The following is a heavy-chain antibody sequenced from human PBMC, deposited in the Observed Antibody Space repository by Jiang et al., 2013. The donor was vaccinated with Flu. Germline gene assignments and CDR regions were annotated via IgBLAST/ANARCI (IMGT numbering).Heavy chain of an antibody. CDR1: GFTFSSYG. J-gene: IGHJ4*02. V-gene: IGHV3-33*01. CDR3: ARMVGRYYFDY. Sequence: RLSCAASGFTFSSYGMHWVRQAPGKGLEWVAVIWYDGSNKYYADSVKGRFTISRDNSKNTLYLQMNSLRAEDTAVYYCARMVGRYYFDYWGQGTLVTVSS. CDR2: IWYDGSNK. D-gene: IGHD1-26*01.